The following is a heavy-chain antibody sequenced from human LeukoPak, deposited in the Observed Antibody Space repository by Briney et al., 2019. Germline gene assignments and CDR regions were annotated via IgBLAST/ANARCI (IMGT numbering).Heavy chain of an antibody. CDR3: ARDLNWVFYDY. V-gene: IGHV3-74*01. D-gene: IGHD7-27*01. Sequence: GGSLRLSRAASGFSFSDYVMHWVRQAPGKGLMWVSRISNDGLVTSYAGSVKGRFTISRDNARNTLYLQIDSLRAEDTAMYYCARDLNWVFYDYWGQGTLVTVSS. CDR1: GFSFSDYV. CDR2: ISNDGLVT. J-gene: IGHJ4*02.